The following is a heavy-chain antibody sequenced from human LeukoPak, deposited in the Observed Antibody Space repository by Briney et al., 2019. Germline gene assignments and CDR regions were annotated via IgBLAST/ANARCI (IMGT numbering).Heavy chain of an antibody. CDR1: GGSISSSSYY. Sequence: SETLSLTCTVSGGSISSSSYYWGWIRQPPGKGLEWIGSIYYSGSTYYNPSLKSRVTVSVDTSKNQFSLKLSSVSAADTAVYYCAREARYDSSGYWTPETSNDAFDIWGQGTMVTVSS. D-gene: IGHD3-22*01. CDR2: IYYSGST. J-gene: IGHJ3*02. V-gene: IGHV4-39*07. CDR3: AREARYDSSGYWTPETSNDAFDI.